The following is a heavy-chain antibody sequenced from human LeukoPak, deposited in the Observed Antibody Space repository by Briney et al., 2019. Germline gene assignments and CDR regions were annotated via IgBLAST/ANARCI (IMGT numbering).Heavy chain of an antibody. CDR2: INPSGGST. CDR3: ARDLLSSSSWSDWFDP. Sequence: ASVKVSCKASGYTFTSYYMHWVRQAPGQGLEWMGIINPSGGSTSYAQKFQGRVTMTRDTSTSTVYMELSSLRSEDTAVYYCARDLLSSSSWSDWFDPWGQGTLVTVSP. J-gene: IGHJ5*02. CDR1: GYTFTSYY. D-gene: IGHD6-13*01. V-gene: IGHV1-46*01.